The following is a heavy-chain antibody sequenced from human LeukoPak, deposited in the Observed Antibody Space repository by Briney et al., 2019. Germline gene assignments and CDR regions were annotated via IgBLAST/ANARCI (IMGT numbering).Heavy chain of an antibody. CDR3: ARDLTKGYCSGGSCYDRFDP. D-gene: IGHD2-15*01. Sequence: SVKVSCKASGGTFSSYAISWVRQAPGQGLEWMGGIIPIFGTANYAQKFQGRVTITTDESTSTAYMKLSSLRSEDTAVYYCARDLTKGYCSGGSCYDRFDPWGQGTLVTVSS. CDR2: IIPIFGTA. CDR1: GGTFSSYA. V-gene: IGHV1-69*05. J-gene: IGHJ5*02.